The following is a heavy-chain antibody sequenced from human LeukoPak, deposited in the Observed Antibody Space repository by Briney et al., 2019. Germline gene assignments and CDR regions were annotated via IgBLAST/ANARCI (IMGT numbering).Heavy chain of an antibody. V-gene: IGHV3-33*01. D-gene: IGHD5-24*01. CDR3: ARDVETTNWFDP. J-gene: IGHJ5*02. Sequence: GGSLRLSCAASGFTFSSYGMHRVRQAPGKGLEWVAVIWYDGSNKYYADSVKGRFTISRDNSKNTLYLQMNSLRAEDTAVYYCARDVETTNWFDPWGQGTLVTVSS. CDR1: GFTFSSYG. CDR2: IWYDGSNK.